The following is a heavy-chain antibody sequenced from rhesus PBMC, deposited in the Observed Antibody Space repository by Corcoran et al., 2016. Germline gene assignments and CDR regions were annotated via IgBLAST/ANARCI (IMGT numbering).Heavy chain of an antibody. V-gene: IGHV3-30*02. CDR2: IQRTADGETT. CDR1: GFTFSNSW. J-gene: IGHJ4*01. D-gene: IGHD3-9*01. CDR3: TTQYYEDDYGYYYTRRFDY. Sequence: EVQLVESGAGLVQPGGSLRLSCAASGFTFSNSWMSWVRQAPGKGLEWVARIQRTADGETTDYAASLNGRFTISRDDSKNTLYLQMNSLKTEDTAVYYCTTQYYEDDYGYYYTRRFDYWGQGVLVTVSS.